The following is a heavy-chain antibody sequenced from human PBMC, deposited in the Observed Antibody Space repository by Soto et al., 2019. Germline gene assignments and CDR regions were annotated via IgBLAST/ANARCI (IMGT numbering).Heavy chain of an antibody. Sequence: ILSLTCAVSGGSISSGGCSWSWIRQPPGKGLEWIGYIYHSGSTYYNPSLKSRVTISVDTSKNQFSLKLSSVTAADTAVYYCARHLTYCSAGSCYSDFPYYGMDVWGQGTTVTVSS. CDR3: ARHLTYCSAGSCYSDFPYYGMDV. D-gene: IGHD2-15*01. J-gene: IGHJ6*02. V-gene: IGHV4-30-2*03. CDR1: GGSISSGGCS. CDR2: IYHSGST.